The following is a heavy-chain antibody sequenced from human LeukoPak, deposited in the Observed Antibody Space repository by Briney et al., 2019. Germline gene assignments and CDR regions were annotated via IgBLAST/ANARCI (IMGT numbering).Heavy chain of an antibody. CDR1: GGSISSYY. V-gene: IGHV4-59*08. J-gene: IGHJ6*03. CDR2: IYYSGST. CDR3: ARLNYYDSSGYYSPYYYYMDV. D-gene: IGHD3-22*01. Sequence: SETLSLTCNVSGGSISSYYWSWIRQPPGKGLEWIGYIYYSGSTNYNPSLKSRVTISVDTSKNQFSLKLSSVTAADTAVYYCARLNYYDSSGYYSPYYYYMDVWGKGTTVTISS.